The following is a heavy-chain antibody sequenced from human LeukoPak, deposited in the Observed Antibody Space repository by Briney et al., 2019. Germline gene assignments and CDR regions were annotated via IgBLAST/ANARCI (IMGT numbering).Heavy chain of an antibody. Sequence: SVKVSCKASGGTFSSYAISWVRQAPGQGLEWMGGIIPIFGTANYAQKFQGRVTITTDESTSTAYMELSSLRAEDTAVYYCARDLIPESGYSAWGQGTLVTVSS. V-gene: IGHV1-69*05. J-gene: IGHJ5*02. D-gene: IGHD3-22*01. CDR3: ARDLIPESGYSA. CDR2: IIPIFGTA. CDR1: GGTFSSYA.